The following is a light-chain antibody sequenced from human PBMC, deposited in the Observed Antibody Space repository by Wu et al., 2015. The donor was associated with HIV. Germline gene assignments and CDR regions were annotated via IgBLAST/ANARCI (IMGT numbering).Light chain of an antibody. CDR2: GGS. CDR3: LQYGDSPRT. CDR1: QSISSIY. V-gene: IGKV3-20*01. Sequence: EIVLTQSPGTLSLSPGEGATLSCRASQSISSIYLAWYQQKPGQAPRLLIYGGSFRATGIPDRFSGSEPGTDFTLTISRLEPEDFAVYYCLQYGDSPRTFGQGTKVEIK. J-gene: IGKJ1*01.